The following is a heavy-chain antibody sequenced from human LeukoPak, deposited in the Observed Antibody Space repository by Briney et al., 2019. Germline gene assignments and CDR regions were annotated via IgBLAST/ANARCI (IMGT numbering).Heavy chain of an antibody. CDR3: AREKRTGTTLDNWFDP. CDR1: GGTFSSYT. CDR2: ISPILGIA. V-gene: IGHV1-69*04. D-gene: IGHD1-7*01. Sequence: SVTVSCKASGGTFSSYTISLVRQAPGQGREWIGRISPILGIANYAQKFQGRVTITADKSTSTAYMELSRLRSEHTAVYYCAREKRTGTTLDNWFDPWGQGTLVTVSS. J-gene: IGHJ5*02.